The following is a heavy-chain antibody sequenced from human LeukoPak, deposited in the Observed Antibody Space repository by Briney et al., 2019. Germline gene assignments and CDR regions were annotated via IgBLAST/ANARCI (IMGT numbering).Heavy chain of an antibody. D-gene: IGHD6-19*01. CDR1: GYSFTSYW. V-gene: IGHV5-51*01. CDR3: ARKTTKYSSGCGFDY. Sequence: GESLHISCKGSGYSFTSYWIGWVRQMPGKGLEWMGIIYPGDSDTRYSPSFQGQVTISADKSISTAYLQWSSLKASDTAMYYCARKTTKYSSGCGFDYWGQGTLVTVSS. CDR2: IYPGDSDT. J-gene: IGHJ4*02.